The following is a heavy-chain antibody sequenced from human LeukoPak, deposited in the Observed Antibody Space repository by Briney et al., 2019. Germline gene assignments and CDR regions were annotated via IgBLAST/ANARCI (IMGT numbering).Heavy chain of an antibody. J-gene: IGHJ6*03. CDR3: ARGLADSSSTLFYYYYYMDV. D-gene: IGHD6-6*01. CDR2: ISYDGTNK. V-gene: IGHV3-30*03. CDR1: GFTFSSYG. Sequence: PGRSLRLSCAASGFTFSSYGMHWVRQAPGKGLEWVAVISYDGTNKYYADSVKGRFTISRDNAKNSLYLQMNSLRAEDTAVYYCARGLADSSSTLFYYYYYMDVWGKGTTVTVSS.